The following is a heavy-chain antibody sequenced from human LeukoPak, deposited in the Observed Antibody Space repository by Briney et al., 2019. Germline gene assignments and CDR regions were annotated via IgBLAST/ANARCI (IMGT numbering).Heavy chain of an antibody. CDR2: ISYDGSNK. D-gene: IGHD6-13*01. Sequence: GGSLRLSCAASGFTFSSYAMHWVRQAPGKGLEWVAVISYDGSNKYYADSVKGRFTISRDNSKNTLYLQMNSLRAEDTALYYCAKDMGSSSWNGMDVWGQGTTVTVSS. CDR1: GFTFSSYA. V-gene: IGHV3-30-3*01. CDR3: AKDMGSSSWNGMDV. J-gene: IGHJ6*02.